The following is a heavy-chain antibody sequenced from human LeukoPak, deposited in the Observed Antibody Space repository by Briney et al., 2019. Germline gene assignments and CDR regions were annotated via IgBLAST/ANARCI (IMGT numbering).Heavy chain of an antibody. Sequence: ASVKVSCKASGGTFSSYAISWVRRAPGQGLEWMGGIIPIFGTANYAQKFQGRVTITTDESTSTAYMELSSLRSEDTAVYYCARGVEYSGYYYMDVWGKGTTVTVSS. CDR1: GGTFSSYA. D-gene: IGHD5-12*01. CDR3: ARGVEYSGYYYMDV. CDR2: IIPIFGTA. V-gene: IGHV1-69*05. J-gene: IGHJ6*03.